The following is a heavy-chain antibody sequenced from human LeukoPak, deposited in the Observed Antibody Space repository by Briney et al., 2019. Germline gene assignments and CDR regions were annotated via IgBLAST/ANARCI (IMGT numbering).Heavy chain of an antibody. V-gene: IGHV7-4-1*02. Sequence: ASVKVSCKASGYTFTSYAMNWVRQAPGQGLEWMGWINTNTGNPTYAQGFTGRFVFSLDTSVSTAYLQISSLKAEDTAVYYCAKVDCDRSGDCYLFDYWGQGTLVTVSS. CDR3: AKVDCDRSGDCYLFDY. J-gene: IGHJ4*02. D-gene: IGHD2-21*02. CDR1: GYTFTSYA. CDR2: INTNTGNP.